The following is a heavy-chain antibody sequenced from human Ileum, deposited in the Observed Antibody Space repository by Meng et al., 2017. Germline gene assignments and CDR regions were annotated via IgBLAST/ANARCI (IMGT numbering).Heavy chain of an antibody. CDR1: RYTFTNYD. V-gene: IGHV7-4-1*02. Sequence: VQLVPSGSELKKPGDSVKVSCKASRYTFTNYDINWVRQAPGQGLEWMGWINTNTGNPTYAQGFTGRFVFSLDTSVNTAHLQISTLTAEDTAVYYCATSGGGFDYWGQGALVTVSS. D-gene: IGHD1-26*01. CDR2: INTNTGNP. CDR3: ATSGGGFDY. J-gene: IGHJ4*02.